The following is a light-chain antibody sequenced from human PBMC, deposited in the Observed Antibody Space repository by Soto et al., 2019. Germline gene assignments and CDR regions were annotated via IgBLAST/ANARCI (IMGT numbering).Light chain of an antibody. CDR3: QQSYSTPLT. V-gene: IGKV1-39*01. CDR2: AAS. J-gene: IGKJ4*01. CDR1: QSISSY. Sequence: DIQMTQSPSSLSASVGDRVTITCRASQSISSYLNWYQQKPGQAPKLLIYAASSLQSGVPSRFSGSGSGTVITLTISILPHEYFASYYCQQSYSTPLTFGGGTKVEIK.